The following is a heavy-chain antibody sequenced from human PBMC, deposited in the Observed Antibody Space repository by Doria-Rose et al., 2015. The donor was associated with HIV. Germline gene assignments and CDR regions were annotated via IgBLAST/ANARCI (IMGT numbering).Heavy chain of an antibody. Sequence: QITLKESGPVLVKPTETLTLTCTVSGVSLSSPGMGVSWIRQPPGKALEWLANIFSDDERSYKPSLKSRRTISRGTSKSQVVLTMTDMAPVDTATYYCARIKSSRWYHKYYFDFWGQGTLVIVSA. CDR1: GVSLSSPGMG. CDR2: IFSDDER. V-gene: IGHV2-26*01. CDR3: ARIKSSRWYHKYYFDF. J-gene: IGHJ4*02. D-gene: IGHD6-13*01.